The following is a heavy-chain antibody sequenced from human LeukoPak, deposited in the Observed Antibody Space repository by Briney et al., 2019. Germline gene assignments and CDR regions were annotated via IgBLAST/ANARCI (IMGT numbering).Heavy chain of an antibody. V-gene: IGHV1-3*01. CDR1: GYTFTSYA. CDR2: INAGNGST. J-gene: IGHJ4*02. CDR3: AREPLHYYDILTGLDY. Sequence: GASVKVSCKASGYTFTSYAMHWVRQAPGQRLEWMGWINAGNGSTKYSQKFQGRVTITRDTSASTAYMELSSLRSEDTAVYYCAREPLHYYDILTGLDYWGQGTLVTVSS. D-gene: IGHD3-9*01.